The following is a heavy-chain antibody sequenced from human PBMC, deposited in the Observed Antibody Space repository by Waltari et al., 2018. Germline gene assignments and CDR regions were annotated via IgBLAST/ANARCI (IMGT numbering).Heavy chain of an antibody. CDR1: GYTFTGYY. CDR3: ARDPDDSSGNYFDY. CDR2: VHPNSVGT. D-gene: IGHD3-22*01. J-gene: IGHJ4*02. V-gene: IGHV1-2*02. Sequence: QVQLVQSGAEVKKPGASVKVSCKASGYTFTGYYMHWVRQAPGQGLEWRGWVHPNSVGTNYAQKFQGRVTMTRDTSISTAYMELSRLRSDDTAVYYCARDPDDSSGNYFDYWGQGTLVTVSS.